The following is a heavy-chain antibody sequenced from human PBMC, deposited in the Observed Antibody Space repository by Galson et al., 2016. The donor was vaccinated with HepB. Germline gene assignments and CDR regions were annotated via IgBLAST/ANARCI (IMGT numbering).Heavy chain of an antibody. CDR2: VSHSSTYV. Sequence: SLRLSCAASGFTFDNYTMNWLRQAPGKGLEWVSSVSHSSTYVYYADSVQGRFTISRDNAKNSLYLEMNSLRVEDPAVFYCAWSLGWYFDVWGRGTPVTVSS. CDR3: AWSLGWYFDV. D-gene: IGHD6-6*01. CDR1: GFTFDNYT. J-gene: IGHJ2*01. V-gene: IGHV3-21*01.